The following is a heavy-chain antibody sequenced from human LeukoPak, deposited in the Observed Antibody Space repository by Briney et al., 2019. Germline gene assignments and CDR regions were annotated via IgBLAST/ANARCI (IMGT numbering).Heavy chain of an antibody. CDR3: ARDVGITVADSFDP. D-gene: IGHD6-13*01. CDR1: GGTFNSYA. J-gene: IGHJ5*02. CDR2: IIPMSNTA. Sequence: SVKVSCKASGGTFNSYAISWVRQAPGQGLEWMGGIIPMSNTANYPQKFRGRLTITADIPTSTVYMELSSLRSDDTAMYYCARDVGITVADSFDPWGQGTLVTVSS. V-gene: IGHV1-69*06.